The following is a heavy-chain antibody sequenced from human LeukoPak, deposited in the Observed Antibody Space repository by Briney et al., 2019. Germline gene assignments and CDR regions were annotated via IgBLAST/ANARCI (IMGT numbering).Heavy chain of an antibody. CDR1: GGSIFSYY. CDR3: ARLKFYDSTGYPPGHSMDV. D-gene: IGHD3-22*01. J-gene: IGHJ6*03. Sequence: SETLSLTCTVSGGSIFSYYWSWIRQTAGKGLEWIGRLYPGVGTDYNPSLKSRVTMSVDTSKKQFALKLSAVTAADTAVYYCARLKFYDSTGYPPGHSMDVWGKGTTVTVSS. V-gene: IGHV4-4*07. CDR2: LYPGVGT.